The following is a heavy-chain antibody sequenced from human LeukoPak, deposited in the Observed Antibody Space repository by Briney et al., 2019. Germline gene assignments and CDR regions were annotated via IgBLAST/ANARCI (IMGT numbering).Heavy chain of an antibody. V-gene: IGHV4-34*01. CDR1: GGSFSGYY. D-gene: IGHD4-23*01. CDR3: ARVGGTLVYFDY. CDR2: INHSGST. Sequence: SETLSLTCAVYGGSFSGYYWSWIRQPPGKRLERIGEINHSGSTNYNPSLKSRVTISVDTSKNQFSLKLSSVTAADTAVYYCARVGGTLVYFDYWGQGTLVTVSS. J-gene: IGHJ4*02.